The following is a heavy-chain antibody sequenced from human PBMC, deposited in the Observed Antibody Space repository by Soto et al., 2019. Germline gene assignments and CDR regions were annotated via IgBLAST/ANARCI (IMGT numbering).Heavy chain of an antibody. J-gene: IGHJ4*02. CDR2: INHSGST. CDR3: ARHRGNYFDY. V-gene: IGHV4-34*01. Sequence: PSETLSLTCAVYGGSFSGYYWSWIRQPPGKGLEWIGEINHSGSTNYNPSLKSRVTISVDTSKNQFSLKLSSVTAADTAVYYCARHRGNYFDYWGQGTLVTVSS. CDR1: GGSFSGYY.